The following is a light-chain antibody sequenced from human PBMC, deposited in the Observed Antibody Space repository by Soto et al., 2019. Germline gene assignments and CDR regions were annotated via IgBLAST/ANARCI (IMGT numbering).Light chain of an antibody. J-gene: IGKJ2*01. CDR1: QNINTW. CDR3: LQINSYPYT. CDR2: AAS. Sequence: DIQMTQSPSTLSASVGDRVTITCRASQNINTWLSWHQQKPGKAPKLLIYAASTLQSGVPLRFSGTGSGTEFTLTISSLQPDDFATYYCLQINSYPYTFGQGTKLEIK. V-gene: IGKV1-5*03.